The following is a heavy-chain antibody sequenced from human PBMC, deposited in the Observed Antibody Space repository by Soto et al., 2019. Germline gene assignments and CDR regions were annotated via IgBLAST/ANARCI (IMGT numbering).Heavy chain of an antibody. CDR3: ARRLQWQLRPLDS. D-gene: IGHD6-19*01. J-gene: IGHJ4*02. Sequence: PGGSLRLSCEVSGFTFNDYYMTWIRQAPGKGLEWVAYINTLSTAIYYADSVKGRFTISRDNAKNSLYLQMSGLRAEDTATYYCARRLQWQLRPLDSWGRGTLVTVSS. CDR2: INTLSTAI. V-gene: IGHV3-11*01. CDR1: GFTFNDYY.